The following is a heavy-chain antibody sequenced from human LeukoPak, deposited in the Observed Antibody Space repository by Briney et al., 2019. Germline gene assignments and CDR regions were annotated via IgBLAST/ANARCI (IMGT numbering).Heavy chain of an antibody. CDR1: GFTFSNYA. Sequence: GGSLRLSCAASGFTFSNYAMSWVRQAPGKGLEWVSSLRDNGGSPYYADSVKGRFTISRDNSKNTLYLHMNSLRVEDTAVYYCAKDPETYSSRWFDSWGQGTLVTVSS. J-gene: IGHJ5*01. V-gene: IGHV3-23*01. D-gene: IGHD2-21*01. CDR3: AKDPETYSSRWFDS. CDR2: LRDNGGSP.